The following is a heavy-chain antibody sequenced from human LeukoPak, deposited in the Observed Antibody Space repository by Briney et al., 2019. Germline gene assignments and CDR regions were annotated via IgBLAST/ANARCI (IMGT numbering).Heavy chain of an antibody. V-gene: IGHV1-18*01. J-gene: IGHJ3*02. CDR2: ISAYNGHT. CDR1: GYTFTNYG. D-gene: IGHD3-22*01. CDR3: ARDGHRRYHYDRSGREDAFDI. Sequence: ASVKVSCKASGYTFTNYGISWERQAPGQGLEWMGWISAYNGHTKYAQKVQGRVTMTRDTSTSTAYMELRSLRSDDTAVYYCARDGHRRYHYDRSGREDAFDIWGQGTMVTLSS.